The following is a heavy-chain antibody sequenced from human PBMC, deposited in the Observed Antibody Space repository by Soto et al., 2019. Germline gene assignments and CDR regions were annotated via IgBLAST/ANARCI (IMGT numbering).Heavy chain of an antibody. Sequence: EVQLVESGGGLVQPGGSLRLSCAASGFTFSHRYMDSVRQAPGKGLEWVGRMKNKANSYTIVYAASVKGRFAISRDDTSNSLYLQRNSLKTEDTAVYYCARLPNAVGDSYNDYWGQGVLVTVSS. J-gene: IGHJ4*02. D-gene: IGHD1-26*01. CDR2: MKNKANSYTI. V-gene: IGHV3-72*01. CDR1: GFTFSHRY. CDR3: ARLPNAVGDSYNDY.